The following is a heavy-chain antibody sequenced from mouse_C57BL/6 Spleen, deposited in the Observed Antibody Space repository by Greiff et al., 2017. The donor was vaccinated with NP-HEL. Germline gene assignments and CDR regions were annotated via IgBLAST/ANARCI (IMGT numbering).Heavy chain of an antibody. D-gene: IGHD1-1*01. J-gene: IGHJ4*01. CDR2: ISSGGSYT. Sequence: EVQGVESGGDLVKPGGSLKLSCAASGFTFSSYGMSWVRQTPDKRLEWVATISSGGSYTYYPDSVKGRFTISRDNAKNTLYLQMSSLKSEDTAMYYCARRGADYYGSSDAMDYWGQGTSVTVSS. CDR1: GFTFSSYG. CDR3: ARRGADYYGSSDAMDY. V-gene: IGHV5-6*01.